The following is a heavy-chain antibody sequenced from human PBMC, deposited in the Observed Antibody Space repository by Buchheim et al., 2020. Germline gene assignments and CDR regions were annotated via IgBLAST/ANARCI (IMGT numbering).Heavy chain of an antibody. J-gene: IGHJ3*02. Sequence: VQLLESGGGVVQPGKSLRLSCAASGFTFSSYDMHWVRQAPGKGLEWVASISYDGSNEYYVDSVKGRFTISRDNSKNTLFLQMNSLRAEDTAVYYCATKGGYSYGDDAFDIWGQGT. V-gene: IGHV3-30*03. CDR1: GFTFSSYD. D-gene: IGHD5-18*01. CDR2: ISYDGSNE. CDR3: ATKGGYSYGDDAFDI.